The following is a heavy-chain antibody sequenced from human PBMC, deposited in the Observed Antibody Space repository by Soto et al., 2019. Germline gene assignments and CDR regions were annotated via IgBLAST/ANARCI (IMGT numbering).Heavy chain of an antibody. V-gene: IGHV3-30-3*01. CDR1: GFTFSSYA. CDR2: ISYDGSNK. Sequence: QVQLVESGGGVVQPGRSLRLSCAASGFTFSSYAMHWVRQAPGKGLEWVAVISYDGSNKYYADSVKGRFTISRDNSKNTLYLQMNSLRAEDTAVYYCARDRVGVVLAAKGRWFDPWGQGTLVTVSS. D-gene: IGHD2-15*01. CDR3: ARDRVGVVLAAKGRWFDP. J-gene: IGHJ5*02.